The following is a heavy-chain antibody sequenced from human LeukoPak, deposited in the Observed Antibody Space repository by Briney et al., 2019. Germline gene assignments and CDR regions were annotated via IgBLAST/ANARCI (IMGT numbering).Heavy chain of an antibody. V-gene: IGHV1-69*13. CDR3: ARDSPYSGSWEFDY. J-gene: IGHJ4*02. CDR2: IIPIFGTA. D-gene: IGHD6-13*01. Sequence: SAKVSCKASGGTFSSYAISWVRQAPGQGLEWMGGIIPIFGTANYAQKFQGRVTITADESTSAAYMELSSLRSEDTAVYYCARDSPYSGSWEFDYWGQGTLVTVSS. CDR1: GGTFSSYA.